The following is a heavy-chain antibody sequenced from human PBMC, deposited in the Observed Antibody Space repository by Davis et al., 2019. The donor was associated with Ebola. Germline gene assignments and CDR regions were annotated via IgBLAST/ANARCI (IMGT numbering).Heavy chain of an antibody. CDR3: VKEFMAGKEADG. CDR1: GFTFSSYA. J-gene: IGHJ4*02. Sequence: GESLKISCAASGFTFSSYAMHWVRQAPGKGLEWVAVISYVGSNKYYADSVKGRFTISRDNSKNTLNLQMNNLRAEDTAVYYCVKEFMAGKEADGWGQGTLVTVSS. V-gene: IGHV3-30-3*01. D-gene: IGHD6-19*01. CDR2: ISYVGSNK.